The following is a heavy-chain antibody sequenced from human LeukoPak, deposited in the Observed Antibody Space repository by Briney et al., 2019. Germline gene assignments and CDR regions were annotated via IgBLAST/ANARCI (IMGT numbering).Heavy chain of an antibody. CDR2: INPNSGGT. CDR1: GYTFTGYY. CDR3: ARSPYYYDSSGYATLDY. J-gene: IGHJ4*02. D-gene: IGHD3-22*01. Sequence: ASVKVSCKASGYTFTGYYMHWVRQAPGQGLEWMGWINPNSGGTNYAQKFQGRVTMTRDTSISTAYMGLSRLRSDDTAVYYCARSPYYYDSSGYATLDYWGQGTLVTVSS. V-gene: IGHV1-2*02.